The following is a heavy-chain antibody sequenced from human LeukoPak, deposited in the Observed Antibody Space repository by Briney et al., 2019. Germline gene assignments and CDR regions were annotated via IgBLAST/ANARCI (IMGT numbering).Heavy chain of an antibody. Sequence: PGGSLRLSCAASGFTFSSYAMSWVRQAPGKGLEWVSGISGSGGSTYYADSVKGRFTISRDNSKNTLYLQMNSLSAEDTAVYYCAKDLSPFYYYYGMDVWGQGTTVTVSS. J-gene: IGHJ6*02. CDR3: AKDLSPFYYYYGMDV. CDR2: ISGSGGST. V-gene: IGHV3-23*01. CDR1: GFTFSSYA.